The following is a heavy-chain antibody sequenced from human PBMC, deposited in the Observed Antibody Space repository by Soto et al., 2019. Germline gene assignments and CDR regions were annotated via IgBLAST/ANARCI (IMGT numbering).Heavy chain of an antibody. CDR1: GDSISSPDYY. J-gene: IGHJ4*02. V-gene: IGHV4-30-4*01. CDR2: VYYRGSI. CDR3: ARGGGYDSFDF. D-gene: IGHD2-15*01. Sequence: TLSLTCTVSGDSISSPDYYWSWIRQAPGKGLELIGYVYYRGSIYYTPSFESRVSISIDTSKNQFSLRLTSVTAADSAVYFCARGGGYDSFDFWGQGIQVTVSS.